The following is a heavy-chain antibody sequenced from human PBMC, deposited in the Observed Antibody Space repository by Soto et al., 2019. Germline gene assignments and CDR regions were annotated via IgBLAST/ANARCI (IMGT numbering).Heavy chain of an antibody. CDR1: GGSISSYY. CDR3: ASSVRFLDCRDFGMDV. J-gene: IGHJ6*02. Sequence: PSETLSLTCTVSGGSISSYYWSWIRQPPGKGLEWIGYIYYSGSTNYNPSLKSRVTISVDTSKNQFSLKLSSVTAADTAVYYCASSVRFLDCRDFGMDVWGQGTTVTVSS. CDR2: IYYSGST. V-gene: IGHV4-59*01. D-gene: IGHD3-3*01.